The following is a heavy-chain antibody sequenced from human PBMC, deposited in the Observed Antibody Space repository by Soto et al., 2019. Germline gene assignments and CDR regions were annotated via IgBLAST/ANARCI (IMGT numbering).Heavy chain of an antibody. CDR3: ARQPVNYYDSSGYYQPIDY. D-gene: IGHD3-22*01. Sequence: GESLKISCKGSGYSFTSYWIGWVRQMPGKGLEWMGIIYPGDSDTRYSPSFQGQVTISADKSISTAYLQWSSLKASDTAMYYCARQPVNYYDSSGYYQPIDYWGQGTPVTVSS. V-gene: IGHV5-51*01. J-gene: IGHJ4*02. CDR2: IYPGDSDT. CDR1: GYSFTSYW.